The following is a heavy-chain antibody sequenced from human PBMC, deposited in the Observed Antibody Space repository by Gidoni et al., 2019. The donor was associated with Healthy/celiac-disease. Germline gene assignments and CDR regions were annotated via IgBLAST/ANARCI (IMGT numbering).Heavy chain of an antibody. D-gene: IGHD1-1*01. V-gene: IGHV3-30-3*01. CDR2: ISYDGSNK. CDR1: GFTFSSYA. Sequence: QVQLVESGGGVVQPGRSLRLSCAASGFTFSSYAMPGVRQAPGKGLEWVAVISYDGSNKYYADSVKGRFTISRDNSKNTLYLQMNSLRAEDTAVYYCARGLGYRLEMPTYLQHWGQGTLVTVSS. CDR3: ARGLGYRLEMPTYLQH. J-gene: IGHJ1*01.